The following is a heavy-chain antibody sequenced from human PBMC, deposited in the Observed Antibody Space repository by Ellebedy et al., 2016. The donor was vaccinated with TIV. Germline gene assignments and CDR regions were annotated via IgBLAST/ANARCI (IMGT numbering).Heavy chain of an antibody. V-gene: IGHV4-4*02. CDR3: TRDPGGGRWGYFAS. J-gene: IGHJ5*02. CDR2: IYHSGST. CDR1: GGSISSSNW. D-gene: IGHD2-15*01. Sequence: SETLSLTCAVSGGSISSSNWWSWVRQPPGKGLEWIGEIYHSGSTNYNPSLKSRVTISVDKSKNQFSLKLSSVTAADTAVYFCTRDPGGGRWGYFASWGQGILVTVSS.